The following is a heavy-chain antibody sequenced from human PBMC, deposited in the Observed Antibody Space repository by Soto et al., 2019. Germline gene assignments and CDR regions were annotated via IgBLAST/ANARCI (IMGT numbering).Heavy chain of an antibody. D-gene: IGHD5-12*01. J-gene: IGHJ3*02. CDR3: ATMSRYSGYDFWHHAFDI. CDR2: ITPFNGNT. CDR1: GYTFTYRY. Sequence: ASVKVSCKASGYTFTYRYLHWVRQAPGQALEWMGWITPFNGNTNYAQKFQDRVTITRDRSMSTAYMELSSLRSEDTAMYYCATMSRYSGYDFWHHAFDIWGQGTMVTVSS. V-gene: IGHV1-45*02.